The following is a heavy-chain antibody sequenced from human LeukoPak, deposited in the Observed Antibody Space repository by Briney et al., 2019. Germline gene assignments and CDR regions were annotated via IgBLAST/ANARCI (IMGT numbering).Heavy chain of an antibody. V-gene: IGHV3-30-3*01. D-gene: IGHD3-22*01. J-gene: IGHJ4*02. Sequence: SGGSLRLSCAASGFIFTNYFMSWVRQAPGKGLEWVAVISYDGSNKYYADSVKGRFTISRDNSKNTLYLQMNSLRAEDTAVYYCARVPGPPRITMIVVDSDYWGQGTLVTVSS. CDR3: ARVPGPPRITMIVVDSDY. CDR1: GFIFTNYF. CDR2: ISYDGSNK.